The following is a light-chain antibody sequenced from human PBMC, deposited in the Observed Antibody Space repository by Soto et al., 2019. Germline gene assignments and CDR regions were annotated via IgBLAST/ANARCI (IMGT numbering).Light chain of an antibody. Sequence: EIQMTQSPSTLSASVGDRVTITCRASQSISSWLAWYQQKPGKATKLLIYKASSLESGAPSRFSGSGSGTEFTLTISSLQPDDFATYYCQQYNSSWTFGHGTNVEIK. CDR2: KAS. J-gene: IGKJ1*01. CDR1: QSISSW. CDR3: QQYNSSWT. V-gene: IGKV1-5*03.